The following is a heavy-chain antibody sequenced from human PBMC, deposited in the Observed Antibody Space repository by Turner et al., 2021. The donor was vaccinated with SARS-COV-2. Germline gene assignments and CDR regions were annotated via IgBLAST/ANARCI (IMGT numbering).Heavy chain of an antibody. CDR3: AMGRDDLNMAV. Sequence: QVQLVQSGAEVKKPGASVTVSCKASGYTFTDHYIHWVRQAPGQGLEWMGWINPNSGDTKNIQKFQCRVTMTRDTSISTAYMELSRLRSADAAVYFCAMGRDDLNMAVWGQGTTVTVSS. CDR2: INPNSGDT. J-gene: IGHJ6*02. V-gene: IGHV1-2*02. D-gene: IGHD1-1*01. CDR1: GYTFTDHY.